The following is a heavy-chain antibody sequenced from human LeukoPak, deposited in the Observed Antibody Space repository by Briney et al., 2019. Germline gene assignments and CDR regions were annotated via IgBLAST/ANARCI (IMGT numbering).Heavy chain of an antibody. Sequence: GGSLRLFCAASGVTFSSYSMNWVRQAPGKGLEWVSSISSSSSYIYYADSVKGRFTISRDNAKNSLYLQMNSLRAEDTAVYYCARESGDYSNRDYWGQGTLVTVSS. V-gene: IGHV3-21*01. CDR3: ARESGDYSNRDY. D-gene: IGHD4-11*01. CDR2: ISSSSSYI. CDR1: GVTFSSYS. J-gene: IGHJ4*02.